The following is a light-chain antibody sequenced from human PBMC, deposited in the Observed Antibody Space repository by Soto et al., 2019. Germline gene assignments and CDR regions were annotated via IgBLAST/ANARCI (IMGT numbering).Light chain of an antibody. V-gene: IGLV2-8*01. CDR2: EVS. CDR3: SSYTSSTTSV. Sequence: QSALTQPPSASGSPGQSVTISCTGTSSDVGGYNYVSWYQQHPGKAPKLMIYEVSKRPSGVPDRFSGSKSGNTASLTVSGLQAEDEADYYCSSYTSSTTSVFGIGTKVTVL. J-gene: IGLJ1*01. CDR1: SSDVGGYNY.